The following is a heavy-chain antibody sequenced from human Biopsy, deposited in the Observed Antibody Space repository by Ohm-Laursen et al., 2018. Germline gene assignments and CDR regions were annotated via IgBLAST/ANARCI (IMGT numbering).Heavy chain of an antibody. J-gene: IGHJ4*02. CDR3: AREAFDY. CDR2: ISSSSSYI. CDR1: GFTFSNYG. V-gene: IGHV3-21*01. Sequence: GSLRLSCAASGFTFSNYGMNWVRQAPGKGLEWVSSISSSSSYIYYADSVKGRFTISRDNAKNSVYLQMNSLRGEDTAVYYCAREAFDYWGQGTLVTVSS.